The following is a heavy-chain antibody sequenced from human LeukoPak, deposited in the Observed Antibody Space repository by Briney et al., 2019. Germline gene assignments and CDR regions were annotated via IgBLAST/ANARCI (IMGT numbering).Heavy chain of an antibody. V-gene: IGHV1-18*04. D-gene: IGHD3-10*01. J-gene: IGHJ6*04. CDR2: ISAYNGNT. Sequence: ASVKVSCKASGYTFTSYGISWVRQAPGQGLEWMGWISAYNGNTNYAQKLQGRVTMTTDTSTSTAYMELRSLRSDDTAVYYCVRDILWFGEHYYGMDVWGKGTTVTVSS. CDR1: GYTFTSYG. CDR3: VRDILWFGEHYYGMDV.